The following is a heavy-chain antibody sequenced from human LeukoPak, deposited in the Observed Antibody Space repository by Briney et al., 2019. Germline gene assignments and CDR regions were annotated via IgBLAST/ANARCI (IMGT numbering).Heavy chain of an antibody. D-gene: IGHD2-15*01. V-gene: IGHV3-43*02. CDR1: GFTFHDYA. J-gene: IGHJ4*02. CDR3: AKAKPEWWYDY. CDR2: ISGDGGST. Sequence: PGGSLTLSCAASGFTFHDYAMHGVRHAPGKGLEWVSLISGDGGSTYYADSVKGRFTISRDNSKNSLYLQMNSLRTEDTALYYCAKAKPEWWYDYWGQGTLVTVSS.